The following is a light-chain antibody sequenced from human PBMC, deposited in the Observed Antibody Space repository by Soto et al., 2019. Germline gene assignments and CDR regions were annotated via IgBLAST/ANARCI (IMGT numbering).Light chain of an antibody. CDR3: QQLSGYPPYT. CDR1: QDINNY. CDR2: AAS. V-gene: IGKV1-9*01. Sequence: IQLTQSPSFLSASVGDRVTITCRASQDINNYLAWYQQRPGKAPKLLIYAASTLQPGVPSRFSGGGCGTNFTLTISGLQPEDFATYYCQQLSGYPPYTFGQGSKLEI. J-gene: IGKJ2*01.